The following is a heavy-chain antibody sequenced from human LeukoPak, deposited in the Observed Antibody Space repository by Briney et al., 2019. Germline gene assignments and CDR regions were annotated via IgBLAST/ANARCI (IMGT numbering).Heavy chain of an antibody. CDR3: ASDLGYCSRTSCYFDY. Sequence: SVKVSCKASGATFSTYAISWVRQAPGQGLEWMGGIIPTFYTANYAQKFQGRVTITTDESTNTAYMELSSLRSEDTAVYYCASDLGYCSRTSCYFDYWGQGTLATVSS. V-gene: IGHV1-69*05. D-gene: IGHD2-2*01. CDR1: GATFSTYA. J-gene: IGHJ4*02. CDR2: IIPTFYTA.